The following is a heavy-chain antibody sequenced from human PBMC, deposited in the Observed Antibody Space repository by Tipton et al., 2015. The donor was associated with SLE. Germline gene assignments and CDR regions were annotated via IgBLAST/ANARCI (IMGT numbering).Heavy chain of an antibody. D-gene: IGHD6-13*01. V-gene: IGHV4-59*01. CDR1: GGSISSYY. CDR2: IYYSGST. Sequence: TLSLTCTVSGGSISSYYWSWIRQPPGKGLEWIGYIYYSGSTNYNPSLKSRVTISVDTSKNQFSLKLSSVTAADTAVYYCARAPIAAPTGYYYSMDVWGRGTTVTVSS. CDR3: ARAPIAAPTGYYYSMDV. J-gene: IGHJ6*02.